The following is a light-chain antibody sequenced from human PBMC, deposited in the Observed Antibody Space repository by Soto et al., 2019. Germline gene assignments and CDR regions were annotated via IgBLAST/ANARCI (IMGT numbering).Light chain of an antibody. Sequence: DIQLTQSPSTLSATAGDRVTITCRASQSISSWLAWYQHKPGKAPKLLIYDASNLDSGVPSRLSGSGSGTEFPLTISNLQPDDCATYYCQQYENYWTFGQGTKVDIK. CDR1: QSISSW. CDR3: QQYENYWT. V-gene: IGKV1-5*01. J-gene: IGKJ1*01. CDR2: DAS.